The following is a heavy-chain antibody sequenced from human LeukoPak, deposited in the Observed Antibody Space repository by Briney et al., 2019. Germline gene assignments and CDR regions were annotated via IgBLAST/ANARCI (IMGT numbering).Heavy chain of an antibody. V-gene: IGHV3-21*01. Sequence: GGSLRLSCAASGFTFSSYSMNWVRQAPGKGLEWVSSISSSSSYIYYADSVKGRFTISRDNAKNSLYLQMNSLRAEDTAVYYCARDRDNVVVPAAMVDYWGQGTLVTVSS. D-gene: IGHD2-2*01. J-gene: IGHJ4*02. CDR3: ARDRDNVVVPAAMVDY. CDR2: ISSSSSYI. CDR1: GFTFSSYS.